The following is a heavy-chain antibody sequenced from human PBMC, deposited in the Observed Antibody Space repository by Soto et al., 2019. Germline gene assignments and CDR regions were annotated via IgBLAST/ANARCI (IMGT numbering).Heavy chain of an antibody. D-gene: IGHD3-22*01. V-gene: IGHV1-69*13. CDR2: IIPIFGTA. Sequence: GASVKVSCKASGGTFSSYAISWVRQAPGQGLEWMGGIIPIFGTANYAQKFQGRVTITADESTSTAYMELSSLRSEDTAVYYCARSYYDSSGYGYYYYGMDVWGQGTTVTVSS. J-gene: IGHJ6*02. CDR3: ARSYYDSSGYGYYYYGMDV. CDR1: GGTFSSYA.